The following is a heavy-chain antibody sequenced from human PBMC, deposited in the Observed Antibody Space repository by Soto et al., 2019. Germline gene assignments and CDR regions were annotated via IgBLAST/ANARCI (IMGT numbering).Heavy chain of an antibody. CDR1: GYTFTSYG. Sequence: ASVKVSCKASGYTFTSYGISWVRQAPGQGLEWMGWISAYNGNTNYAQKLQGRVTMTTDTSTSTAYMELRSLRSDDTAVYYCARVKQWLLSYYYMDVWGKGTTVTVSS. D-gene: IGHD3-3*01. V-gene: IGHV1-18*01. J-gene: IGHJ6*03. CDR2: ISAYNGNT. CDR3: ARVKQWLLSYYYMDV.